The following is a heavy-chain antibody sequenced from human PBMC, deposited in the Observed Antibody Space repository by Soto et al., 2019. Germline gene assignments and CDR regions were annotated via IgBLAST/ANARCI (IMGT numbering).Heavy chain of an antibody. D-gene: IGHD2-21*02. Sequence: LRLSCAASGFNVNSDYMSWVRQTPGKGLEWVASIYSGETTYYADSVRGRFTISSDKSKNTLYFQLSSLRIEDTAVYYCTRDGRGLGRLSLFEYWGQGVLVTVSS. CDR1: GFNVNSDY. V-gene: IGHV3-53*01. CDR3: TRDGRGLGRLSLFEY. J-gene: IGHJ4*02. CDR2: IYSGETT.